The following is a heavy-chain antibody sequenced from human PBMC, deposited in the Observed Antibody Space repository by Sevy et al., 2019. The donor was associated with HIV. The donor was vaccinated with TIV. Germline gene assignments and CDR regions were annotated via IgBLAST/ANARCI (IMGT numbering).Heavy chain of an antibody. CDR3: AKNPVVGSTNSFDS. V-gene: IGHV3-23*01. D-gene: IGHD1-26*01. J-gene: IGHJ4*02. Sequence: AGSLRLSCAASGFNFSDDAMAWVLQGPGTGLEWVSSIGGTSGRTYYADSVKGRFTVSRDNTQGKLFLQMNSLRVEDTAKYYCAKNPVVGSTNSFDSWGQGDLVTVSS. CDR1: GFNFSDDA. CDR2: IGGTSGRT.